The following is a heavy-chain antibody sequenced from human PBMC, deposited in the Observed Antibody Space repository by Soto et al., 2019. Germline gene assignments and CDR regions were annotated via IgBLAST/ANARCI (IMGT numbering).Heavy chain of an antibody. CDR2: IYPGDSDT. V-gene: IGHV5-51*01. CDR1: GYTFTSYW. D-gene: IGHD6-13*01. Sequence: GESLKISCKGSGYTFTSYWIAWVRQMPGKGLEWMGTIYPGDSDTRYSPSFQGQVTISADKSISTAYLQWSSLKASDTAMYYCARTSAGGKYYYGMDVWGQGTTVTVSS. CDR3: ARTSAGGKYYYGMDV. J-gene: IGHJ6*02.